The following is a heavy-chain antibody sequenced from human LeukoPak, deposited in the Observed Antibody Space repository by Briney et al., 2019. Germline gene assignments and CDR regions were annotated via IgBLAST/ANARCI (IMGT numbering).Heavy chain of an antibody. V-gene: IGHV3-23*01. CDR1: GFTFSNYA. D-gene: IGHD3-22*01. CDR2: ISGSGGST. Sequence: GGSLRLSCAASGFTFSNYAMSWVRQAPGKGLEWVSVISGSGGSTYYADSVKSRFTISRDNSKNTLYLQMNSLRAEDTAVYYCAKVAHSSGYPFDYWGQGTLVTVSS. J-gene: IGHJ4*02. CDR3: AKVAHSSGYPFDY.